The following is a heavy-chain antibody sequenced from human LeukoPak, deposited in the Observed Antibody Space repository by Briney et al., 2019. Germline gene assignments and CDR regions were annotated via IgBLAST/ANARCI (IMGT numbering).Heavy chain of an antibody. V-gene: IGHV1-18*01. Sequence: ASVKVSCKASGYTFTSYGISWVRQAPGQGLEWMGWISAYNGNTNYAQKLQGRVTMTTDTSTSTAYMELRSLRSDDTAVHYCARTYYYDSSGYYYDDYWGQGTLVTVSS. CDR3: ARTYYYDSSGYYYDDY. J-gene: IGHJ4*02. CDR1: GYTFTSYG. D-gene: IGHD3-22*01. CDR2: ISAYNGNT.